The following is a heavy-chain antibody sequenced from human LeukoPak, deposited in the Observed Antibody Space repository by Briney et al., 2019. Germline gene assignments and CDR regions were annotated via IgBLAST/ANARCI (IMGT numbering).Heavy chain of an antibody. V-gene: IGHV4-39*01. CDR3: ARRRYYDGSGYLE. Sequence: PSETLSLTCSVSGDSVSRSDSYWEWIRQPPGKGREWIGTIYYSGRTYYSPPLKSRVTMSVDPSNNQFSLNLRSVDAADTALYYCARRRYYDGSGYLEWGQGTLLSVSS. CDR2: IYYSGRT. J-gene: IGHJ1*01. CDR1: GDSVSRSDSY. D-gene: IGHD3-22*01.